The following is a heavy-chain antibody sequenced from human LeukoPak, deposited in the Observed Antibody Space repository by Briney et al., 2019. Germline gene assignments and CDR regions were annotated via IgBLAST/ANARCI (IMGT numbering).Heavy chain of an antibody. V-gene: IGHV4-38-2*02. J-gene: IGHJ6*03. CDR2: IYHSGST. CDR1: GYSISSGYY. CDR3: AREGPRKAVYYYYYYMDV. Sequence: SETLSLTCTVSGYSISSGYYWGWIRQPPGKGLEWIGSIYHSGSTYYNPSLKSRVTISVDTSKNQFSLKLSSVTAADTAVYYCAREGPRKAVYYYYYYMDVWGKGTTVTVSS.